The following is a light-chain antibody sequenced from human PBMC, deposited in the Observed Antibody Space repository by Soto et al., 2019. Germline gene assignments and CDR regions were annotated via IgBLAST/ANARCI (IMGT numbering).Light chain of an antibody. J-gene: IGKJ2*01. CDR3: QHRSEYPST. CDR1: QSINIY. V-gene: IGKV1-39*01. CDR2: AAS. Sequence: DIPMTQSPSSLSASAGDRVTITCRASQSINIYLNWYQKKQGKAPKVLIYAASSLQSGVPSRFSGSGSGTHFTLTISSLQAEDAATYYCQHRSEYPSTFGQENKLEIK.